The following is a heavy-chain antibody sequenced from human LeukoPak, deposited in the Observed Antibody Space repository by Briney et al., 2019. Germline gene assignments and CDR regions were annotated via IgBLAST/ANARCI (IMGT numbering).Heavy chain of an antibody. J-gene: IGHJ5*02. Sequence: GGSLRLSCAASGFTSRSYSMNWVRQAPGQGLEWISYISSARSTIYYADSVKGRFTISRDNANNSLFLQMNSLRVDDTAMYYCVREDSSGYAWGQGTLVTVSS. CDR1: GFTSRSYS. D-gene: IGHD3-9*01. CDR2: ISSARSTI. V-gene: IGHV3-48*01. CDR3: VREDSSGYA.